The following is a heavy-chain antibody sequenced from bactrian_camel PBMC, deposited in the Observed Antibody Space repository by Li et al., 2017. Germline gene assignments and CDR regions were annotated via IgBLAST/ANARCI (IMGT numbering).Heavy chain of an antibody. D-gene: IGHD7*01. CDR1: GYTPTSYC. Sequence: QVQLVESGGGSVQAGGSLRLSCAISGYTPTSYCLAWFRGPPGEERKGVAAIGGDGSTNYLEDVQGRFIISRENGKNIVTLEMNALKPEDTATYYCAADLVTDVPSLVETQYYYWGQGTQVTVS. V-gene: IGHV3S53*01. CDR2: IGGDGST. J-gene: IGHJ4*01. CDR3: AADLVTDVPSLVETQYYY.